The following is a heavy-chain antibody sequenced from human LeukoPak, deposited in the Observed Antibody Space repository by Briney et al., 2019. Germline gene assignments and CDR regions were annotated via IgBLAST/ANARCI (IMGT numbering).Heavy chain of an antibody. CDR1: GGSISSGDYY. CDR3: AREGVVVPAAMNGFDP. V-gene: IGHV4-30-4*01. J-gene: IGHJ5*02. CDR2: IYYSGST. Sequence: PSQTLSLTCTVSGGSISSGDYYWSWIRQPPGKGLEWIGYIYYSGSTYYNPSLKSRVTISVDMSKNQFSLKLSSVTAADTAVYYCAREGVVVPAAMNGFDPWGQGTLVTVSS. D-gene: IGHD2-2*01.